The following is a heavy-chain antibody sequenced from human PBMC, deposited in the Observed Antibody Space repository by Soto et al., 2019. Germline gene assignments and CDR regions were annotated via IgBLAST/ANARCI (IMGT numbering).Heavy chain of an antibody. D-gene: IGHD2-2*01. J-gene: IGHJ5*02. V-gene: IGHV6-1*01. Sequence: SQTLSLTCAISGDSVSSNSVAWNWIRQSPSRGLEWVGRTYYRSKWYNDYAVSVESRITINPDTSKNQFSLQLNSVTPEDTAVYYCARYARDTTRWFDPWGQGTLVTASS. CDR3: ARYARDTTRWFDP. CDR1: GDSVSSNSVA. CDR2: TYYRSKWYN.